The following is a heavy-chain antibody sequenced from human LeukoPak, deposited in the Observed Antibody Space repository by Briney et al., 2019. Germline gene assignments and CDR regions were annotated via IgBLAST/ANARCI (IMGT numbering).Heavy chain of an antibody. CDR3: ASVGDDAFDI. CDR2: IYYSGST. CDR1: GGSIGSYY. D-gene: IGHD3-16*01. V-gene: IGHV4-59*08. Sequence: PSETLSLTCTVSGGSIGSYYWSWIRQPPGKGLEWIGYIYYSGSTNYNPSLKSRVTISVDTSKNQFSLKLSSVTAADTAVYYCASVGDDAFDIWGQGTMVTVSS. J-gene: IGHJ3*02.